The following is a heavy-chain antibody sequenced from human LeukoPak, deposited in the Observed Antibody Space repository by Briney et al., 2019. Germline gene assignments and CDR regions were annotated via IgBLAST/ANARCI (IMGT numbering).Heavy chain of an antibody. Sequence: ASVKVSCKASGYTFTSYGISWVRQAPGQGLEWMGWSSTYNSDTKYAQSLQGRVTMTTDTSTNTAYTELRDLRSDDTAVYYCARESNWAYYFDYWGQGTLV. V-gene: IGHV1-18*01. CDR2: SSTYNSDT. CDR1: GYTFTSYG. J-gene: IGHJ4*02. CDR3: ARESNWAYYFDY. D-gene: IGHD1-1*01.